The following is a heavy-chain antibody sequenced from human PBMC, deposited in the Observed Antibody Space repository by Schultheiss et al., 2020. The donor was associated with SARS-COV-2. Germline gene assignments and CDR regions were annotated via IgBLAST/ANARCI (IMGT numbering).Heavy chain of an antibody. J-gene: IGHJ3*02. CDR2: ISNDGSKE. D-gene: IGHD3-22*01. Sequence: GGSLRLSSAASGFTFSSYGMHWVRQAPGKGLEWVAAISNDGSKEFFADSVKGRVTISRGDSKNTVYLSLNSVTSEDSAMYYCARAATMIVGRGAFDIWGQGTMVTVSS. CDR1: GFTFSSYG. V-gene: IGHV3-30*19. CDR3: ARAATMIVGRGAFDI.